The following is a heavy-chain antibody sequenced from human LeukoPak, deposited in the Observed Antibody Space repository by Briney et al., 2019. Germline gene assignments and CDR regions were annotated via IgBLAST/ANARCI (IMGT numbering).Heavy chain of an antibody. V-gene: IGHV3-23*01. CDR2: ISGSGSST. Sequence: GGSLRLSCAASGFPFSSYDMNWVRQAPGKGLEWVSGISGSGSSTYYADSVKGRFTISRDNSKNTLYLQMNSLTAEDTAVYYCAKEGSVLDCWGQGTLVTVSS. CDR1: GFPFSSYD. CDR3: AKEGSVLDC. D-gene: IGHD1-26*01. J-gene: IGHJ4*02.